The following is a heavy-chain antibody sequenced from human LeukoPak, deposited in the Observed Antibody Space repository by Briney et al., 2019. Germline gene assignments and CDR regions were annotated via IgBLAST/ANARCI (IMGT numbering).Heavy chain of an antibody. CDR2: IYYSGST. D-gene: IGHD6-13*01. V-gene: IGHV4-59*01. CDR1: GGSISSYY. Sequence: PSETLSLTCTVSGGSISSYYWSWIRQPPGKGLEWIGYIYYSGSTNYNPSLKSRVTISVDTSKNQFSLKLSSVTAADTAVYYCARTLSSWAFDYWGPGTLVTVSS. J-gene: IGHJ4*02. CDR3: ARTLSSWAFDY.